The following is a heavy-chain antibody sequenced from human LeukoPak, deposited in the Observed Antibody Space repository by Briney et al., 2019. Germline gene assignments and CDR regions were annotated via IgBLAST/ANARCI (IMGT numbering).Heavy chain of an antibody. CDR3: ARGTGGATFFDY. CDR2: IYYSGST. V-gene: IGHV4-59*01. J-gene: IGHJ4*02. CDR1: GGSISSYY. Sequence: KSSETLSLTCTVSGGSISSYYWSWIRQPPGKGLEWIGYIYYSGSTNYNPSLKSRVTISVDTSKNQFSLKLSSVTAADTAVYYCARGTGGATFFDYWGQGTLVTVSS. D-gene: IGHD1-26*01.